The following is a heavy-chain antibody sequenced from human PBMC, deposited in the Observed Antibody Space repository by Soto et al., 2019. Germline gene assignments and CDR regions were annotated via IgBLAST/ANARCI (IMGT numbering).Heavy chain of an antibody. CDR2: FDPEDGET. Sequence: KVSCKVSGYTLTELSMHWVRQAPGKGLEWMGGFDPEDGETIYAQKFQGRVTMTEDTSTDTAYMELSSLRSEDTAVYYCATDARSITYYYDSSGYYYFDYWGQGTLVTVSS. D-gene: IGHD3-22*01. CDR3: ATDARSITYYYDSSGYYYFDY. J-gene: IGHJ4*02. V-gene: IGHV1-24*01. CDR1: GYTLTELS.